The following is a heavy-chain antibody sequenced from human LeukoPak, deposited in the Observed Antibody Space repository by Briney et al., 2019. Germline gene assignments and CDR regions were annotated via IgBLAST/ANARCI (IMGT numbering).Heavy chain of an antibody. J-gene: IGHJ4*02. CDR3: ARDLHYYDSSGYYIFDY. V-gene: IGHV1-18*01. Sequence: ASVKVSCKASGYTFTSYGISWVRQAPGQGLEWMGWIRAYNGNTNYAQKLQGRVTMTTDTSTSTAYMELRSLRSDDTAVYYCARDLHYYDSSGYYIFDYWDQGTLVTVSS. D-gene: IGHD3-22*01. CDR1: GYTFTSYG. CDR2: IRAYNGNT.